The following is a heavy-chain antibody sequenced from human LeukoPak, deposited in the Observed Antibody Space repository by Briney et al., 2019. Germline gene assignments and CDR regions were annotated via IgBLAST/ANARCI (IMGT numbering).Heavy chain of an antibody. J-gene: IGHJ3*02. CDR1: GFTVRSNY. D-gene: IGHD2-2*01. V-gene: IGHV3-53*01. CDR2: IYSGGST. CDR3: ARDLGYCSSTSCWNAFDK. Sequence: GGSLRLSCAASGFTVRSNYISWVRQAPGKGLEWVSVIYSGGSTYYADSVKGRFTISRDNSKNTLYLQMNSLRAEDTAVYYCARDLGYCSSTSCWNAFDKWGQGTMVTVSS.